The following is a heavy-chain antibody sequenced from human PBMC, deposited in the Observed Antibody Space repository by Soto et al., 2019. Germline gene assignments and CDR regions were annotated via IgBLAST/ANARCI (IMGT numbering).Heavy chain of an antibody. CDR1: GYSVTGYY. D-gene: IGHD1-26*01. J-gene: IGHJ4*02. Sequence: SVRTSCKASGYSVTGYYIHFVRQAPGQGLEWMGWINPNSGGTNYAQKFQGWVTMTRDTSISTAYMELSRLRSDDTAVYYCTRAALKGELLDYWGQGTQVTVS. CDR3: TRAALKGELLDY. V-gene: IGHV1-2*04. CDR2: INPNSGGT.